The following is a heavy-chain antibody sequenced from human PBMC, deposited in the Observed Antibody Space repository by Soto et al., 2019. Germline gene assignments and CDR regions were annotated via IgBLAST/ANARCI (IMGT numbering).Heavy chain of an antibody. CDR3: ARSSPLAWY. V-gene: IGHV1-18*01. J-gene: IGHJ4*02. CDR1: GYTFTSYI. CDR2: ISGYNGNT. Sequence: QFPLLQSGAEVKPPGASLKVSCMASGYTFTSYIISCVRQAPGQGLEWMGWISGYNGNTNCAQKFQGRVTMTTDTATSAAYMERRSLRPDDTAVYDCARSSPLAWYWGQVTLVIV.